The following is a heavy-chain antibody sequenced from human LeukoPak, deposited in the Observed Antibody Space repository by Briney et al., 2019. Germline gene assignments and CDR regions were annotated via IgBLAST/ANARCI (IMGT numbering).Heavy chain of an antibody. J-gene: IGHJ6*02. D-gene: IGHD2-15*01. CDR3: ARDLVVVVAATIHYYYGMDV. V-gene: IGHV1-69*01. CDR2: IIPIFGTA. CDR1: GGTFSSYA. Sequence: SVKVSCKASGGTFSSYAISWVRQAPGQGLEWMGGIIPIFGTANYAQKFQGRVTITADESTSTAYMELSSLRSEDTAVYYCARDLVVVVAATIHYYYGMDVWAQGTTVTVSS.